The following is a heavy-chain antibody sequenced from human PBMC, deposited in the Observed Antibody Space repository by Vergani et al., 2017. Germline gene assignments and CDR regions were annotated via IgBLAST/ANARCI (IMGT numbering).Heavy chain of an antibody. CDR2: IYYSGST. V-gene: IGHV4-31*03. Sequence: QVQLKESGPGLVNPSQTLSLPRTVSGGPISRGGYYGSWIHQHPGKGLEWIGYIYYSGSTHYKPSLKSRVTISVDTSKNQFSLKLSSVTAVDTAVYYCAKGGDYWGQGTLVTVSS. J-gene: IGHJ4*02. CDR3: AKGGDY. CDR1: GGPISRGGYY.